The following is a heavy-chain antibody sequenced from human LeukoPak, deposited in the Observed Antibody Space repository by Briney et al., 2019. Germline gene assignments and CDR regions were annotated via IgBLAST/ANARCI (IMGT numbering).Heavy chain of an antibody. CDR3: ARGLTYWYFDL. D-gene: IGHD4/OR15-4a*01. CDR1: GGSISSYY. J-gene: IGHJ2*01. Sequence: SEALSLTCTVSGGSISSYYWSWIRQPPGKGLEWIGYIYYSGSTNYNPSLKSRVTISVDTSKNQFSLKLSSVTAADTAVYYCARGLTYWYFDLWGRGTLVTVSS. CDR2: IYYSGST. V-gene: IGHV4-59*01.